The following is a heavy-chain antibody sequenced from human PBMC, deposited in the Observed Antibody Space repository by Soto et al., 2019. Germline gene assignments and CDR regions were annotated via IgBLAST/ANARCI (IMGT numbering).Heavy chain of an antibody. CDR3: ARPVSGITMIVVVITYYFDY. D-gene: IGHD3-22*01. CDR1: GGSLSRTSYY. CDR2: IYYSGST. Sequence: PTDTLALPFPVSGGSLSRTSYYGVWVVQARGEGRGWIGSIYYSGSTYYNPSLKSRVTISVDTSKNQFSLKLSSVTAADPAVYYSARPVSGITMIVVVITYYFDYWGQGTLVTVSS. V-gene: IGHV4-39*01. J-gene: IGHJ4*02.